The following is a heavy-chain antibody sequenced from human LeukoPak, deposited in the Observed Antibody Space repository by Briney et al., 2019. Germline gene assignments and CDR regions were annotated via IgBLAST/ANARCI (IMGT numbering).Heavy chain of an antibody. CDR3: ASRSLWYGEDY. Sequence: GGSLGLSCAASGFTVSSNYMSWVRQAPGKGLEWVSAIYSSGSTYYAASVKGRFTISRDNSKNTLYLQMNSLRAEDTAVYYCASRSLWYGEDYWGQGTLVTVSS. CDR2: IYSSGST. J-gene: IGHJ4*02. CDR1: GFTVSSNY. D-gene: IGHD3-10*01. V-gene: IGHV3-53*01.